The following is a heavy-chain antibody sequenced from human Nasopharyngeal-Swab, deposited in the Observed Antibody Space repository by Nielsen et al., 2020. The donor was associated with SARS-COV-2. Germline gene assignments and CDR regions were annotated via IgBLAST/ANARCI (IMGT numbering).Heavy chain of an antibody. CDR1: GFIFSDYS. CDR2: IRSSNDI. J-gene: IGHJ3*01. Sequence: GESLKISCVASGFIFSDYSMNWVRQAPGKGLEWISYIRSSNDIYYADSVKGRFTISRDHAKNSLYLQMSSLRVEDTAVYYCARDRDWAFDVWGQGAVVTVSS. CDR3: ARDRDWAFDV. V-gene: IGHV3-69-1*01. D-gene: IGHD2-21*01.